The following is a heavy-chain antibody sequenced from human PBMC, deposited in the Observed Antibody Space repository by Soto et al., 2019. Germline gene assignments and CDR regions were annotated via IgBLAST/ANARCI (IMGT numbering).Heavy chain of an antibody. V-gene: IGHV4-30-2*01. CDR3: ARSATIAVAGFDY. D-gene: IGHD6-19*01. CDR1: GGSISSGGYS. CDR2: IYHSGST. J-gene: IGHJ4*02. Sequence: PSETLSLTCAVSGGSISSGGYSWSWIRQPPGKGLEWIGYIYHSGSTYYNPSLKSRVTISVDRSKNQFSLKLSSVTAADTAVYYCARSATIAVAGFDYWGQGALVTVSS.